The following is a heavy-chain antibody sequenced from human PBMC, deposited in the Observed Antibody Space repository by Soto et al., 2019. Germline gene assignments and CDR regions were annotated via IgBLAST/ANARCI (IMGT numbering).Heavy chain of an antibody. J-gene: IGHJ4*02. CDR1: GFSLSTSGVG. Sequence: QITLKESGPTLVKPTQTLTLTCTFSGFSLSTSGVGVGWIRQPPGKALEWLALIYWDDDKRYSPSLKSRLTIAKDTSIHLLLLTMTNMYPVDTATYYRAHCGQQVFMAYWGQGTLVTVSS. CDR2: IYWDDDK. CDR3: AHCGQQVFMAY. D-gene: IGHD6-13*01. V-gene: IGHV2-5*02.